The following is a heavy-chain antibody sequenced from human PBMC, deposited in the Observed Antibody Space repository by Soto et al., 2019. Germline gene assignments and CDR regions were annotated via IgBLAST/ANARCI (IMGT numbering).Heavy chain of an antibody. CDR3: ARGGIAARRSYYYYGMDV. J-gene: IGHJ6*02. D-gene: IGHD6-6*01. V-gene: IGHV1-69*13. Sequence: SVKVSCKAYGGTFSSYAISWVRQAPGQGLEWMGGIIPIFGTANYAQKFQGRVTITADESTSTAYMELSSLRSEDTAVYYCARGGIAARRSYYYYGMDVWGQGTTVTVSS. CDR2: IIPIFGTA. CDR1: GGTFSSYA.